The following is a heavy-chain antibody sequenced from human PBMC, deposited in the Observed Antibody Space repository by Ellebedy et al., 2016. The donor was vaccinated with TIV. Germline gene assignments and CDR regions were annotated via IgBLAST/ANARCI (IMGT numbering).Heavy chain of an antibody. Sequence: GESLKISCAASGFTFSDYYMSWIRQAPGKGLEWVAIISYDGSNKYYAGSVKGRFTISRDNADNSLYLQMNSLRAEDTAVYYCAGIADVRFDPWGQGTLVSVSS. CDR3: AGIADVRFDP. J-gene: IGHJ5*02. CDR1: GFTFSDYY. CDR2: ISYDGSNK. D-gene: IGHD3-10*02. V-gene: IGHV3-30-3*01.